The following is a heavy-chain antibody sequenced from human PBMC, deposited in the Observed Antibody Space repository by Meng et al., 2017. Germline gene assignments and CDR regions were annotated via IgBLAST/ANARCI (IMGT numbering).Heavy chain of an antibody. CDR3: AADNWNRNSFYYYYGMDV. V-gene: IGHV1-58*01. CDR2: IVVGSGNT. Sequence: SVKVSCKASGFTFTSSAVQWVRQARGQRLEWIGWIVVGSGNTNYAQKFQERVTITRDMSTSTAYMELSSLRSEDTAVYYCAADNWNRNSFYYYYGMDVWGQGTMVTVSS. J-gene: IGHJ6*02. CDR1: GFTFTSSA. D-gene: IGHD1-20*01.